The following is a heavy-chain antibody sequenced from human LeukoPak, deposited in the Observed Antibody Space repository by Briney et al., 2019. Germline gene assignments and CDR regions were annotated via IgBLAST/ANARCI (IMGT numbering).Heavy chain of an antibody. CDR1: GDSVSSSSAV. Sequence: SQTLSLTCAVSGDSVSSSSAVWNWIRQSPTRGLEWLGRTYYRSKWHNEYAESVKSRISITSDTSKNQFSLQLNSVTPEDTAEYFCAGTTDYSSFLAFWGQGTLVTVSS. J-gene: IGHJ4*02. CDR3: AGTTDYSSFLAF. CDR2: TYYRSKWHN. V-gene: IGHV6-1*01. D-gene: IGHD4-11*01.